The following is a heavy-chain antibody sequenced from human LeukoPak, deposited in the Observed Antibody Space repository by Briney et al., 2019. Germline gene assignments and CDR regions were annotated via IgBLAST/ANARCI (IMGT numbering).Heavy chain of an antibody. CDR1: GGSISSGGYS. V-gene: IGHV4-30-2*01. CDR3: ARGWSDYYDSSGGNFGY. Sequence: SETLSLTCAVSGGSISSGGYSWSWIRQPPGKGLEWIGYIYHSGSTYYNPSLKSRVTISVDRSKNQFSLKLSSVTAADTTVYYCARGWSDYYDSSGGNFGYWGQGTLVTVSS. CDR2: IYHSGST. D-gene: IGHD3-22*01. J-gene: IGHJ4*02.